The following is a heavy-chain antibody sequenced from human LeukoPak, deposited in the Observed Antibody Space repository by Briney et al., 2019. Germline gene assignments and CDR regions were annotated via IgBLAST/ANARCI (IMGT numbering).Heavy chain of an antibody. CDR3: ARDEVTMAVNWFDP. CDR2: IYYSGST. D-gene: IGHD3-10*01. J-gene: IGHJ5*02. V-gene: IGHV4-39*02. CDR1: GGSISSSNYY. Sequence: SETLSLTCTVSGGSISSSNYYWGWIRQPPGKGLEWIGSIYYSGSTYYNPSLKRRITVSVATSKNQFSLKLSSVTAADTAVYYCARDEVTMAVNWFDPWGQGTLVTVSS.